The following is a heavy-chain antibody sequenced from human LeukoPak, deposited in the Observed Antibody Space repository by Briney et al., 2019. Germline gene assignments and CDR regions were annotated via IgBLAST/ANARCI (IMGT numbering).Heavy chain of an antibody. CDR3: AKEHYSGGSAVGGMGSDY. CDR2: ISGSGGST. D-gene: IGHD3-10*01. J-gene: IGHJ4*02. CDR1: GFTFSSYG. V-gene: IGHV3-23*01. Sequence: GGSLRLSCAASGFTFSSYGMSWVRQAPGKGLEWVSAISGSGGSTYYADSVKGRFTISRYNSKHTMYLQMNSLRAEDTAVYYCAKEHYSGGSAVGGMGSDYWGEGAVITVSS.